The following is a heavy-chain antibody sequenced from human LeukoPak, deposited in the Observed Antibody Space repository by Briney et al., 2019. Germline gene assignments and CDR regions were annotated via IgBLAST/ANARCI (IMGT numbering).Heavy chain of an antibody. D-gene: IGHD1-26*01. CDR1: GFSFSSYA. Sequence: PGGSLRLSCAASGFSFSSYAMSWVRQAPGKGLEWVSAISGSGGSTYYADSVKGRFTISRDNSKNTLYLQMNSPRAEDTAVYYCAKPLREWELLPFVYWGQGTLVTVSS. J-gene: IGHJ4*02. CDR2: ISGSGGST. V-gene: IGHV3-23*01. CDR3: AKPLREWELLPFVY.